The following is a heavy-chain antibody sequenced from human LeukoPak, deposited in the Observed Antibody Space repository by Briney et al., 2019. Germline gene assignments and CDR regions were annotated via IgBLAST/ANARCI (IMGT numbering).Heavy chain of an antibody. J-gene: IGHJ4*02. Sequence: GGSLRLSCTTSGFTFGDYGMSWFRQAPGKGLQWVGFIRIKAYGGTTDYAASVKGRFTISRDDSRSIAYLQMNSLKTEDSAVYYCTRDLLIEVAGTVDYWGQGTLVTVSS. CDR3: TRDLLIEVAGTVDY. V-gene: IGHV3-49*03. CDR1: GFTFGDYG. CDR2: IRIKAYGGTT. D-gene: IGHD6-19*01.